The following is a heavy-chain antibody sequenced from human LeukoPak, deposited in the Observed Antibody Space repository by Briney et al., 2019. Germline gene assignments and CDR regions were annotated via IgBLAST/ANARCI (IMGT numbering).Heavy chain of an antibody. CDR1: GGSISSYY. J-gene: IGHJ4*02. V-gene: IGHV4-59*08. D-gene: IGHD6-25*01. Sequence: SETLSLTCTVSGGSISSYYWSWIRQPLGKGLEWIGYIYYSGSTNYNPSLKSRVTISVDTSKNQFSLKLSSVTAADTAVYYCARLSGGKLDYWGQGTLVTVSS. CDR2: IYYSGST. CDR3: ARLSGGKLDY.